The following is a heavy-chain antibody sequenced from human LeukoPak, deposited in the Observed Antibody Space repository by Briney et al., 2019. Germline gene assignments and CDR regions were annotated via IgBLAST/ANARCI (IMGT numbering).Heavy chain of an antibody. J-gene: IGHJ4*02. CDR3: AKDNYDSSGYPDY. Sequence: TGGSLRLSCAASGFTFSYYGMHWVRQAPGKGLEWLAVISYDGSNKYYADSVKGRFAISRDNSKYTLYLQMSSLRAEDTAVYYCAKDNYDSSGYPDYWGQGTLVTVSS. CDR1: GFTFSYYG. CDR2: ISYDGSNK. V-gene: IGHV3-30*18. D-gene: IGHD3-22*01.